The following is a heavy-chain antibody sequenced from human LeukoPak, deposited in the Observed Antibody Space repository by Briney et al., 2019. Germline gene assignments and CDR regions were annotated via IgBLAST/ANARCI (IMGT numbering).Heavy chain of an antibody. CDR3: ARGIESYGDYGY. Sequence: PSETLALTCTVSGGSISGSYWSWIRQPPGKGLEWIAYMYNSGSTNYNPSLKSRVTISIDTSKNQFSLKLSSLTAADTAIYYCARGIESYGDYGYWGQGILVTVSS. J-gene: IGHJ4*02. CDR1: GGSISGSY. CDR2: MYNSGST. V-gene: IGHV4-59*01. D-gene: IGHD4-17*01.